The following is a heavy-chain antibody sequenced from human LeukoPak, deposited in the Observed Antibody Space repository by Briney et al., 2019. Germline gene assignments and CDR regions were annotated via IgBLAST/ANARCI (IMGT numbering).Heavy chain of an antibody. Sequence: QPGGCLRLSCAASGFTFSNYEIHWGRRAGGEWMGWVSYISSGGSTVYYADSEKGRFTVSRDNAKNSLYLQMSSLRGEDRAVYYCARGGSFVEYWGQGTLVSVSS. CDR3: ARGGSFVEY. J-gene: IGHJ4*02. CDR2: ISSGGSTV. V-gene: IGHV3-48*03. CDR1: GFTFSNYE. D-gene: IGHD3-10*01.